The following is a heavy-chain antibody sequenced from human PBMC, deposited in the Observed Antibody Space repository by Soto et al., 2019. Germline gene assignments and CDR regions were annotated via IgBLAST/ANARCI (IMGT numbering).Heavy chain of an antibody. CDR1: GGSFSGYY. J-gene: IGHJ6*02. V-gene: IGHV4-34*01. Sequence: SETLSLTCAVYGGSFSGYYWSWIRQPPGKGLEWIGEINHSGSTNYNPSLKSRVTISVDTSKNQFSLKLSPVTAADTAVYYCARGRKRQLVLSGNYGMDVWGQGTTVTVSS. D-gene: IGHD6-13*01. CDR2: INHSGST. CDR3: ARGRKRQLVLSGNYGMDV.